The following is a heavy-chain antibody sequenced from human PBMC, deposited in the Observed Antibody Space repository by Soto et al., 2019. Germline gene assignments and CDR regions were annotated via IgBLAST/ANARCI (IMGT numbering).Heavy chain of an antibody. CDR3: ARDSAAGTGAFDI. CDR1: EYTFTSYA. V-gene: IGHV1-3*01. J-gene: IGHJ3*02. Sequence: ASVKVSCKASEYTFTSYAMHWVRQAPGQRLEWMGWINAGNGNTKYSQKFQGRVTITRDTSASTAYMELSSLRSEDTAVYYCARDSAAGTGAFDIWGQGTMVTVSS. D-gene: IGHD6-13*01. CDR2: INAGNGNT.